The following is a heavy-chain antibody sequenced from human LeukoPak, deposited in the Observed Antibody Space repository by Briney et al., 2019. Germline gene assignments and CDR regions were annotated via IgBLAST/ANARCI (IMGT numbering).Heavy chain of an antibody. V-gene: IGHV3-23*01. CDR1: GFTFNTYA. CDR2: IFGSGGSA. J-gene: IGHJ4*02. D-gene: IGHD6-19*01. CDR3: AKTITGYSSGRYPGWPADS. Sequence: GGSLRLSCAASGFTFNTYAMYWVRQAPGKGLEWVSGIFGSGGSAHYADSVKGRFTISRDNSKNTVYLQMNSLRAEDTAVYYCAKTITGYSSGRYPGWPADSWGQGALVTVSS.